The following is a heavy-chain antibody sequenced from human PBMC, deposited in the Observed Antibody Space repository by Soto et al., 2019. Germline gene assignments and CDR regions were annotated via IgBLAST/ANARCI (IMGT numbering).Heavy chain of an antibody. CDR2: INHSGST. J-gene: IGHJ5*01. CDR1: GGSFSGYY. Sequence: SETLSLTCAVYGGSFSGYYWSWIRQPPGKGLEWIGEINHSGSTNYNPSLKRRVTISVDTSKNQFSLKLSSVTAADTAVYYCARVSNWFDPWGQGTLVTVSS. V-gene: IGHV4-34*01. CDR3: ARVSNWFDP.